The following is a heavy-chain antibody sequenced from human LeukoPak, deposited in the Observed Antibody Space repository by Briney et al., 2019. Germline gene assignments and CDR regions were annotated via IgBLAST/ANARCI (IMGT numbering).Heavy chain of an antibody. Sequence: ASVKASCKASGHTFTNYAITWVRQAPGQGPEWMGWISPYNGDRRDALKFQDRVTMTTDTSTTTAYMELRSLRSDDTAVYYCARLRLGELSLGFDPWGQGTLVTVSS. CDR3: ARLRLGELSLGFDP. CDR1: GHTFTNYA. J-gene: IGHJ5*02. V-gene: IGHV1-18*01. CDR2: ISPYNGDR. D-gene: IGHD3-16*02.